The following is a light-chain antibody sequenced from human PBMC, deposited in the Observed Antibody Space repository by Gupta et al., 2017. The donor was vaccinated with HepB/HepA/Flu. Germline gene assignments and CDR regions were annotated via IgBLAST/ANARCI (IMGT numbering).Light chain of an antibody. CDR2: ASS. V-gene: IGKV1-16*02. J-gene: IGKJ4*01. Sequence: APKSLIYASSILESGVPSKFSGSRSGTDFTLTISSLQPEDFATYYCQQYNSFPFTFGGGTKVEIK. CDR3: QQYNSFPFT.